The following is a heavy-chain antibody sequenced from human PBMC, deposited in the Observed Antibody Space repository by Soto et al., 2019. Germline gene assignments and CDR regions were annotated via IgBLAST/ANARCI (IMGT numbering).Heavy chain of an antibody. CDR2: INHSGST. D-gene: IGHD6-19*01. V-gene: IGHV4-34*01. CDR3: ARDFKVGWYRFDY. J-gene: IGHJ4*02. Sequence: QVQLQQWGAGLLKPSETLSLTCAVYGGSFSGYYWSWIRQPPGKGLEWIGEINHSGSTNYNPSLRSRVTISVDTSKNQCARKLSSVTAADTAVYYCARDFKVGWYRFDYWGQGTLVTVSS. CDR1: GGSFSGYY.